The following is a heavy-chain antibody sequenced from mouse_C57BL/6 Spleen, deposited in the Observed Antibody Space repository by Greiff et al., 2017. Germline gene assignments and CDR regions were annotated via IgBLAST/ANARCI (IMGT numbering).Heavy chain of an antibody. Sequence: QVQLQQSGPGLVAPSQSLSITCPVSGFSLTSYAISWVRQPPGKGLEWLGVIWTGGGTNYNSALKSRLSISKDNSKSQVFLKMNSLQTDDTARYYCARNGGQLRLRTTYAMDYWGQGTSVTVSS. D-gene: IGHD3-2*02. V-gene: IGHV2-9-1*01. CDR3: ARNGGQLRLRTTYAMDY. J-gene: IGHJ4*01. CDR1: GFSLTSYA. CDR2: IWTGGGT.